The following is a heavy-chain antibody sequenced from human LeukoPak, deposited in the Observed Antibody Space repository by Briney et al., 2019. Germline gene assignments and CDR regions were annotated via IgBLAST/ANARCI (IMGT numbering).Heavy chain of an antibody. Sequence: PSETLSLTCTVSGGSINSYYWSWIRQPPGKGLEWIGYIYYSGSTNYNPSLKSRVTISVDTSKNQFSLRLSSVTAADTAVYYCARAPEYGLYYFDYWGQGTLVTVSS. CDR3: ARAPEYGLYYFDY. CDR2: IYYSGST. D-gene: IGHD1-14*01. J-gene: IGHJ4*02. CDR1: GGSINSYY. V-gene: IGHV4-59*01.